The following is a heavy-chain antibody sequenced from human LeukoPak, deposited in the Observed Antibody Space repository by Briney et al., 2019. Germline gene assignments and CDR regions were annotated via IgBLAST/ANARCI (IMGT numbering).Heavy chain of an antibody. CDR3: XREDRATVTTFYYYYMXX. CDR1: GGSISSYY. D-gene: IGHD4-17*01. J-gene: IGHJ6*03. CDR2: IYTSGST. V-gene: IGHV4-4*07. Sequence: SETLSLTCTVSGGSISSYYWSWIRQPAGKGLEWIGRIYTSGSTNYNPSLKSRVTMSVDTSKNQFSLKLSSVTAADTAVYYCXREDRATVTTFYYYYMXXWGKGTTXT.